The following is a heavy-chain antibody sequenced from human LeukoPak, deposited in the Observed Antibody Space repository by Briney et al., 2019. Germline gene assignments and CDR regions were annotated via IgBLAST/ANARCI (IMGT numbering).Heavy chain of an antibody. CDR2: INPSSGGT. V-gene: IGHV1-2*06. CDR3: ANRGYSYGDFDY. CDR1: GYTFTDYY. Sequence: ASVKVSCKASGYTFTDYYMHWVRQAPGQGLQWMGRINPSSGGTNYAQKFQGRVTMTRDKSINTAYMELGRLRSDDTAVYYCANRGYSYGDFDYWGQGTLVTVSS. J-gene: IGHJ4*02. D-gene: IGHD5-18*01.